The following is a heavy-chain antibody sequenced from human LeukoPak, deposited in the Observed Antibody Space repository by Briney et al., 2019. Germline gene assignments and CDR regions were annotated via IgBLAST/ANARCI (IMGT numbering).Heavy chain of an antibody. V-gene: IGHV1-69*02. Sequence: SVKVSCKASGGTSSSYTISWVRQAPGQGLEWMGRIIPILGIANYAQKFQGRVTITADKSTSTAYMELSSLRSEDTAVYYCARAQRARIVVVPASIRPYYYYMDVWGKGTTVTVSS. D-gene: IGHD2-2*02. CDR1: GGTSSSYT. J-gene: IGHJ6*03. CDR2: IIPILGIA. CDR3: ARAQRARIVVVPASIRPYYYYMDV.